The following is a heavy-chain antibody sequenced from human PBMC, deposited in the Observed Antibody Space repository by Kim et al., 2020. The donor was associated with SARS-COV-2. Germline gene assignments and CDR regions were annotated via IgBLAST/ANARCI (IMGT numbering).Heavy chain of an antibody. CDR3: VKDPAYDILSGYYDY. J-gene: IGHJ4*01. CDR2: ISTTRDYT. CDR1: GFTFSDYY. D-gene: IGHD3-9*01. V-gene: IGHV3-11*05. Sequence: GGSLRLSCVVSGFTFSDYYMSWVRQAPGKGLEWVSYISTTRDYTDYADSVKGRFTVSRDNAKNSLYLQMHSLRVEDTAVYYCVKDPAYDILSGYYDYWG.